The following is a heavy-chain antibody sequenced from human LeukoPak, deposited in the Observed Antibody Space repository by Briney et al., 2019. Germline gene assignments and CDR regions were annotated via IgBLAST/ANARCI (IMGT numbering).Heavy chain of an antibody. V-gene: IGHV3-11*06. CDR3: ARAPRYCSSTSCYDWFDP. D-gene: IGHD2-2*01. Sequence: SVKGRFTISRDNAKNSLYLQMHSLRDEDTAVYYCARAPRYCSSTSCYDWFDPWGQGTLVTVSS. J-gene: IGHJ5*02.